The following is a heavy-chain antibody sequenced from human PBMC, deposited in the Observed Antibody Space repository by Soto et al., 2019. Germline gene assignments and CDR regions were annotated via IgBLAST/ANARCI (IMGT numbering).Heavy chain of an antibody. Sequence: GGSLRLSCTASGFTFSSFGMAWVRQAPGKGLEWVSAISGSGDSSYYADSVKDRFTISRDNPTNTLYLQMNNLRAEDTAVYYCAKRDGDTGSFDYYYGMDVWGQGTTVTVSS. D-gene: IGHD3-10*01. CDR2: ISGSGDSS. CDR3: AKRDGDTGSFDYYYGMDV. V-gene: IGHV3-23*01. J-gene: IGHJ6*02. CDR1: GFTFSSFG.